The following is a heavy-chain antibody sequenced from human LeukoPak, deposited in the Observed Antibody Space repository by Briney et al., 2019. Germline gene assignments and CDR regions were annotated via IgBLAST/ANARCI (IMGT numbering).Heavy chain of an antibody. Sequence: PGGSLRLSCAASGFIFSGFYMSWIRQAPGEGLEWISYISGSGDTIYYADSVKGRFTISRDNARHSLYLQMSSLRAEDTAVYYCARVTIAARGRAFDFWGQGTMVTVSS. CDR3: ARVTIAARGRAFDF. CDR1: GFIFSGFY. J-gene: IGHJ3*01. CDR2: ISGSGDTI. D-gene: IGHD6-13*01. V-gene: IGHV3-11*01.